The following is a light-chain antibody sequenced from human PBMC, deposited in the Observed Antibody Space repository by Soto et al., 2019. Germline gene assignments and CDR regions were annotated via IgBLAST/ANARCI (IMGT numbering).Light chain of an antibody. CDR3: SSYRNSDTHIL. J-gene: IGLJ3*02. V-gene: IGLV2-14*01. CDR2: EVS. CDR1: SSDIGDYNY. Sequence: QSVLTQPASVSGSPGQSITISCTGTSSDIGDYNYVSWYQQHPGKAPKLMIYEVSNRPSGVSSRFSGSKSGNTASLTISGLQAEDEAVYHCSSYRNSDTHILFGGGTKLTVL.